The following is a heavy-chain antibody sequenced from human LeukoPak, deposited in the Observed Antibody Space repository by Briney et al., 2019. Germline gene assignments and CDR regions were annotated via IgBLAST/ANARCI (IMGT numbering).Heavy chain of an antibody. CDR2: IYYSGST. J-gene: IGHJ5*02. D-gene: IGHD3-3*01. V-gene: IGHV4-39*07. CDR1: GGSISSSSYY. CDR3: ARDNSGITIFGVVINGWFDP. Sequence: PSETLSLTCTVSGGSISSSSYYWGWIRQPPGKGLEWIGSIYYSGSTYCNPSLKSRVTISVDTSKNQFSLKLSSVTAADTAVYYCARDNSGITIFGVVINGWFDPWGQGTLVTVSS.